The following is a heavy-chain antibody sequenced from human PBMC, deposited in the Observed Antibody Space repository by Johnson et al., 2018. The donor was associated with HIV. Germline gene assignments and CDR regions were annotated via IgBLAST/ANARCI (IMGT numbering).Heavy chain of an antibody. CDR2: IKQDGSDT. CDR3: ARDKYYLTAITGSAFDI. Sequence: VQLVESGGGLVQPGGSLRLSCSASEFTFRDYWMAWVRQAPGRGLEWVANIKQDGSDTYYLDSVKGRVTISRDNTKNSLFLQMDTLRAGDTAVYYCARDKYYLTAITGSAFDIWGQGTMVTVSS. J-gene: IGHJ3*02. D-gene: IGHD2/OR15-2a*01. V-gene: IGHV3-7*05. CDR1: EFTFRDYW.